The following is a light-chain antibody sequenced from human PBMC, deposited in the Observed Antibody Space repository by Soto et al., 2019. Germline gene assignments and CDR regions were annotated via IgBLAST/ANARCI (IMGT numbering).Light chain of an antibody. J-gene: IGLJ3*02. Sequence: QSVLAQPPSVSGTPGQRVTISCSGGKSDIGSNTVFWFQHVPGTAPRLLIYTNNQRPSGVPDRFSGSKSDTSASLAISGLQSEDEADYFCATWDGILNVCVFGGGTQVTVL. CDR3: ATWDGILNVCV. V-gene: IGLV1-44*01. CDR2: TNN. CDR1: KSDIGSNT.